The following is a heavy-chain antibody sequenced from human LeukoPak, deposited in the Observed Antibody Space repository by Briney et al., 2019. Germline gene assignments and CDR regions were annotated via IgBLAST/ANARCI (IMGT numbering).Heavy chain of an antibody. CDR2: IYSSGST. CDR3: ARTSGYYYWESHFDY. J-gene: IGHJ4*02. V-gene: IGHV4-4*07. CDR1: GGAIIDYF. Sequence: SETLSVTCTVSGGAIIDYFWNWIRQPAGKGLEWIGRIYSSGSTNYNPSLKSRVTMSVHTSKNHFSLKLSSVTAADTAIYYCARTSGYYYWESHFDYWGQGTLVTVSS. D-gene: IGHD1-26*01.